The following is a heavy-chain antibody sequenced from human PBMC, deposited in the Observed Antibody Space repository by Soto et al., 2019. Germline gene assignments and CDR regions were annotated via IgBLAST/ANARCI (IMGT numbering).Heavy chain of an antibody. V-gene: IGHV3-30*18. CDR3: AKDTGGSPGN. D-gene: IGHD1-26*01. CDR2: ISYDGSNK. Sequence: QVQLVESGGGVVQPGRSLRLSCAASGFTFNSYGMHWVRQAPGKGLEWVAVISYDGSNKYYADSVKGRFTISRDNSNNTLELQMNSLRAEDTAVYYCAKDTGGSPGNWGQGTLVTVSS. CDR1: GFTFNSYG. J-gene: IGHJ4*02.